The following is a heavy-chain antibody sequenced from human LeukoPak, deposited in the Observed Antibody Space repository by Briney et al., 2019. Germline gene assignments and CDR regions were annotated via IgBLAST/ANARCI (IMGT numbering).Heavy chain of an antibody. CDR2: ISAYNGNA. CDR3: ARDRVGGDLTGVSLY. J-gene: IGHJ4*01. V-gene: IGHV1-18*01. CDR1: GYPFDNFG. D-gene: IGHD4-17*01. Sequence: AAVKVSCKASGYPFDNFGLTWVRQAPGQGLEWMGWISAYNGNAHYAQKFRGRLTLTTETSTSTAYLELRSLKSDDTAVYYCARDRVGGDLTGVSLYWGQGTLVTVSS.